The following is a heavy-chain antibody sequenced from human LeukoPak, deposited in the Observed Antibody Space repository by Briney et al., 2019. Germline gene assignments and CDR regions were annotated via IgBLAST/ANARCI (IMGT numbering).Heavy chain of an antibody. D-gene: IGHD4-11*01. J-gene: IGHJ3*02. V-gene: IGHV4-34*01. Sequence: SETLSLTCAVYGGSFSGYYWSWIRQPPGKGLEWIGEINHSGSTNYNPSLKSRVTISLDTSKNQFSLNLSSVTAADTAFYYCARDSRGSRRGSFDMWGQGTMVTVSS. CDR1: GGSFSGYY. CDR3: ARDSRGSRRGSFDM. CDR2: INHSGST.